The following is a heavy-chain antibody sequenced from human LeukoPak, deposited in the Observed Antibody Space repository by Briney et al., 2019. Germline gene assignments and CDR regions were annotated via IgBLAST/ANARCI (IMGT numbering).Heavy chain of an antibody. Sequence: SETLSLTCAVYGGSFSGYYWSWIRQPPGKGLEWIGEINHSGSTNYNPSLKSRVTISVDTSKNQFSLKLSSVTAADTAVYYCAGSYGYWYFDYWGQGTLATVSS. V-gene: IGHV4-34*01. CDR2: INHSGST. CDR1: GGSFSGYY. J-gene: IGHJ4*02. CDR3: AGSYGYWYFDY. D-gene: IGHD5-18*01.